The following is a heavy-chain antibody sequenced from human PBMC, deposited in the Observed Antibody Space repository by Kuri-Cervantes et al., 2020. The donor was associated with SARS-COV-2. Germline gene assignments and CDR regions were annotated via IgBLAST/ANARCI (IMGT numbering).Heavy chain of an antibody. Sequence: ASVKVSCKASGYTFTSYGISWVRQAPGQGLEWMGWISAYNGNTNYAQKLQGRVTMTTDTSTSTAYMELGSLRSDDTAVYYCARLLIVREGRDAFDIWGQGTMVTVSS. J-gene: IGHJ3*02. V-gene: IGHV1-18*01. CDR3: ARLLIVREGRDAFDI. D-gene: IGHD3-22*01. CDR2: ISAYNGNT. CDR1: GYTFTSYG.